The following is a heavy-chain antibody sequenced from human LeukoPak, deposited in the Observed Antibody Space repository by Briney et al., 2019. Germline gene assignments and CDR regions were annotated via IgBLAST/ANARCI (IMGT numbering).Heavy chain of an antibody. CDR3: AKDREDTSGWYSFDY. CDR1: GFSFDDYA. V-gene: IGHV3-9*01. CDR2: ISYNGGSV. D-gene: IGHD6-19*01. Sequence: GGSLRLSSAASGFSFDDYAMHWVRQAPGKGLEWVSGISYNGGSVDYVDSVKGRFTISRDNGKNSLYLQMNSLRPEDTALYYCAKDREDTSGWYSFDYWGQGTLVTVSS. J-gene: IGHJ4*02.